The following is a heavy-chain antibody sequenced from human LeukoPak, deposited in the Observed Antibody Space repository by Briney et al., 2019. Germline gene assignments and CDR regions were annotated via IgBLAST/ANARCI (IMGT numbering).Heavy chain of an antibody. CDR1: GGTFSSYA. D-gene: IGHD3-10*01. CDR2: IIPIFGTA. V-gene: IGHV1-69*06. J-gene: IGHJ6*03. Sequence: GASVKVSCKASGGTFSSYAISWVRQAPGQGLEWMGGIIPIFGTANYAQKFQGRVTITADKSTSTAYMELSSLRSEDTAVYYCARGRRFGELWGYYYYYMDVWGKGTTVTISS. CDR3: ARGRRFGELWGYYYYYMDV.